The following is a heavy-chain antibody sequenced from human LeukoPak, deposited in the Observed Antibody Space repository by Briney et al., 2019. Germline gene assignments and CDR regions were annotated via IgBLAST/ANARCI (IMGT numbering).Heavy chain of an antibody. CDR2: IYYSGST. CDR1: GGSISSYY. J-gene: IGHJ5*02. CDR3: ARADPYYGSGSYRVRFDP. V-gene: IGHV4-59*01. Sequence: SETLSLTCTVSGGSISSYYWSGIRQPPGKGLEWIGYIYYSGSTNYNPSLKSRVTISVDTSKNQFSLKLSSVTAADTAVYYCARADPYYGSGSYRVRFDPWGQGTLVTVSS. D-gene: IGHD3-10*01.